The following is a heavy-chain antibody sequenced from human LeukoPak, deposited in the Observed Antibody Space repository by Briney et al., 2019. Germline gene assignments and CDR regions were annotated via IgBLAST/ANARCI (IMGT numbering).Heavy chain of an antibody. Sequence: SETLSLTCAVSGGSISSSNWWSWVRQPPGKGLEWIGEIYHSGSTNYNPSLKSRVTISVDKSKNQFSLKLSSVTAADTAVYYCASAPYYDFWSGYRLFDYWGQGTLVTVSS. D-gene: IGHD3-3*01. V-gene: IGHV4-4*02. CDR2: IYHSGST. J-gene: IGHJ4*02. CDR3: ASAPYYDFWSGYRLFDY. CDR1: GGSISSSNW.